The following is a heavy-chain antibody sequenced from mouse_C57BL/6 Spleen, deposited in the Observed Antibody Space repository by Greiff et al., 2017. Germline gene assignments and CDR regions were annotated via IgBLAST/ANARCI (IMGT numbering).Heavy chain of an antibody. CDR3: ARRGLAYYFDY. CDR1: GYSITSGYY. Sequence: EVKLLESGPGLVKPSQSLSLTCSVTGYSITSGYYWNWIRQFPGNKLEWMGYISYDGSKNYNPSLKNRISFTRDTSKNQFFLKLNSVTTEDTATYYCARRGLAYYFDYWGQGTTLTVSS. V-gene: IGHV3-6*01. CDR2: ISYDGSK. J-gene: IGHJ2*01.